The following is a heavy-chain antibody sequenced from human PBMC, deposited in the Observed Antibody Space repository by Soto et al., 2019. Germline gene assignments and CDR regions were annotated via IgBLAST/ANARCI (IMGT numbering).Heavy chain of an antibody. V-gene: IGHV1-69*06. Sequence: QVQLVQSGAEVKKPGSSVKVSCQASGGAFSRYIISWVRQAPGQGLEWMGGIIPIFGTTNYAQRFQGRVTITADKSTSTAYMELSSLRSEDTAVYYCASRHCSGGSCYSEIWDYWSQGTLVTVAS. CDR1: GGAFSRYI. CDR2: IIPIFGTT. J-gene: IGHJ4*02. D-gene: IGHD2-15*01. CDR3: ASRHCSGGSCYSEIWDY.